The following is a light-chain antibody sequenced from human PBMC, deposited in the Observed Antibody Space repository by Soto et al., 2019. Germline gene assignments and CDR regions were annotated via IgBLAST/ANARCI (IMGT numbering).Light chain of an antibody. J-gene: IGLJ1*01. CDR3: TSFTSGSTPYV. CDR2: DVT. Sequence: QSVLTQPASVSGSPGQSITISCTGTSNDVGGFNYVSWYQQLPGKAPKLVIYDVTHRTSGVSDRFSGSRSGNTAPLTISGLQAEDEADYYCTSFTSGSTPYVLGPGTKVTV. V-gene: IGLV2-14*03. CDR1: SNDVGGFNY.